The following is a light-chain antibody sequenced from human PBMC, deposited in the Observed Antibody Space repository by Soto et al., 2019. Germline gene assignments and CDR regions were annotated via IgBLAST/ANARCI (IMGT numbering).Light chain of an antibody. CDR1: SSDVGSYNL. CDR2: EGN. CDR3: CSYAGSNSWV. J-gene: IGLJ3*02. V-gene: IGLV2-23*01. Sequence: QSALTQPASVSGSPGQSITISCTGTSSDVGSYNLVSWYQQHPGKAPKLMIYEGNKRPSGVPFRFSASKSANTASLTVSGLQAEDEADYYCCSYAGSNSWVFGGGTKLTVL.